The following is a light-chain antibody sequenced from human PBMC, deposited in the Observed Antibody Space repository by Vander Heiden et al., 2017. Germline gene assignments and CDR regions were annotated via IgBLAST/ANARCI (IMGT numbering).Light chain of an antibody. Sequence: EIAMTQSPLSLPVTPGEPASISCRSSQSLLHSNGYNYSDWYLQKPGQSPQLLIYLGSNRASGVPDRFSGSGSGTDFTLKISRVEAEDVGVYYCMQALQTPKTFGQGTKVEIK. J-gene: IGKJ1*01. CDR3: MQALQTPKT. CDR2: LGS. CDR1: QSLLHSNGYNY. V-gene: IGKV2-28*01.